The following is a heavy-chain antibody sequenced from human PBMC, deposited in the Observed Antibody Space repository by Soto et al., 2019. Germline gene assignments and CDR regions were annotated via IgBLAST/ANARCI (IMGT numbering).Heavy chain of an antibody. D-gene: IGHD4-4*01. CDR2: IIPILDTT. CDR3: ASGGTTVNRRFDF. J-gene: IGHJ4*02. CDR1: GGTSSSYA. V-gene: IGHV1-69*01. Sequence: QVQVVQSGAEVKKPGSSVRVSCKASGGTSSSYAITWMRKAPGQGLEWMGGIIPILDTTDYAQKFQGRVTFTADESTSTVYMELSSLTSEDTAVYYCASGGTTVNRRFDFWGQGTLVTVSS.